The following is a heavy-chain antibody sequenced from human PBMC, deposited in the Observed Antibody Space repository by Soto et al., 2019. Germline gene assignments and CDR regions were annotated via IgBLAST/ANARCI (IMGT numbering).Heavy chain of an antibody. Sequence: TXXTLSLPFTVSGGSISSSSYYWGCIRQPPGKGLEWIGSIYYSGSTYYNPSLKSRVTISVDTSKNQFSLKLSSVTDADTAVYYCARHIYGSGSYAFDIWGQGTMVTVSS. CDR3: ARHIYGSGSYAFDI. D-gene: IGHD3-10*01. CDR2: IYYSGST. V-gene: IGHV4-39*01. J-gene: IGHJ3*02. CDR1: GGSISSSSYY.